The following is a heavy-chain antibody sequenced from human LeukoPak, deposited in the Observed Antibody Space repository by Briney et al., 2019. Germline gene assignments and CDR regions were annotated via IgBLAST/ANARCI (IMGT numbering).Heavy chain of an antibody. CDR2: ISVSGGTI. CDR3: AREVVTASCFDY. D-gene: IGHD2-21*02. CDR1: GFTLSSYA. V-gene: IGHV3-23*01. J-gene: IGHJ4*02. Sequence: GGSLRLSCAASGFTLSSYAMSWVRQAPGKGLEWVSSISVSGGTIYYADSVKGRFTISRDNSKKQLYLQMNSLRAEDTAVYYCAREVVTASCFDYWGQGTLVTVSS.